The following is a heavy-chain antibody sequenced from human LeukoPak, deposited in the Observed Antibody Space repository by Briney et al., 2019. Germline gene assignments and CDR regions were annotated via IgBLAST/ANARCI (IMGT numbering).Heavy chain of an antibody. Sequence: GASVKVSCKASGYSFSDYHINWVRQASGQGPEWMGWINPNNGDTDYAKAFQGRVTMTRDTSIGTAYMELNRLRSDDTAMYYCARGEYSNGYPYRLDFWGQGTLLTVSS. D-gene: IGHD3-16*01. CDR2: INPNNGDT. V-gene: IGHV1-2*02. J-gene: IGHJ4*02. CDR1: GYSFSDYH. CDR3: ARGEYSNGYPYRLDF.